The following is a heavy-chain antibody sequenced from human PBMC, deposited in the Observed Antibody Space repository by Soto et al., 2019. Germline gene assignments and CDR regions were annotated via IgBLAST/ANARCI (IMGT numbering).Heavy chain of an antibody. V-gene: IGHV3-74*03. J-gene: IGHJ4*02. D-gene: IGHD1-1*01. Sequence: LRLSCAASGFTFSSYWMHWVRQASGEGLVWVSYIKPDGSRTKDADSVKGRFTISRDNATNTLYLRMNSLRAEDTAVYYCARDNNWSYDSWGRGTLVTVSS. CDR3: ARDNNWSYDS. CDR2: IKPDGSRT. CDR1: GFTFSSYW.